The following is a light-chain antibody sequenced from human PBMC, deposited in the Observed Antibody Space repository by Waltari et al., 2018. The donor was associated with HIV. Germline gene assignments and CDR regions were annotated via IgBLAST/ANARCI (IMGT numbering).Light chain of an antibody. CDR2: GNN. CDR1: SSNIRADSD. CDR3: QSYDKSLSAVI. J-gene: IGLJ2*01. V-gene: IGLV1-40*01. Sequence: QSVLTQPPSVSGAPGQRVTLPCTGNSSNIRADSDVHWYQQLPQTVPKLLIYGNNNRPSGVPDRFSGSKSDTSVSLAITGLQAEDEADYYCQSYDKSLSAVIFGGGTKLTVL.